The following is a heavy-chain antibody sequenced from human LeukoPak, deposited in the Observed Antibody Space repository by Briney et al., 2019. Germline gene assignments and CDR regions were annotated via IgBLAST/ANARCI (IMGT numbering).Heavy chain of an antibody. CDR2: IYYSGST. CDR3: ARSVLGYGYGMDV. V-gene: IGHV4-59*01. D-gene: IGHD5-12*01. Sequence: PSETLSLTCTVSGGSISSYYWSWIRQPPGKGLEWIGYIYYSGSTNYNPSLKSRVTISVDTSKNQFSLKLSSVTAADTAVYYCARSVLGYGYGMDVWGQGTTVTVSS. J-gene: IGHJ6*02. CDR1: GGSISSYY.